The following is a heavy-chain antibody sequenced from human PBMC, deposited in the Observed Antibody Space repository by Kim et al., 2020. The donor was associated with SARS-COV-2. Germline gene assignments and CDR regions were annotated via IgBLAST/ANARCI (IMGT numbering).Heavy chain of an antibody. CDR3: AREQQLVRDYYYYYYMDV. CDR1: GDSVSSNSAA. V-gene: IGHV6-1*01. CDR2: TYYRSKWYN. Sequence: SQTLSLTCAISGDSVSSNSAAWNWIRQSPSRGLEWLGRTYYRSKWYNDYAVSVKSRITINPDTSKNQFSLQLNSVTPEDTAVYYCAREQQLVRDYYYYYYMDVWGKGTTVTVSS. J-gene: IGHJ6*03. D-gene: IGHD6-13*01.